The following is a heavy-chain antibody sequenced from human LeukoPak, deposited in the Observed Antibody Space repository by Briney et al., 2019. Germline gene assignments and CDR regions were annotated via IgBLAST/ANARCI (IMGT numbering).Heavy chain of an antibody. CDR3: AKSVAIYFYYGLDV. V-gene: IGHV3-23*01. CDR1: GFTFSSYD. D-gene: IGHD3-3*01. Sequence: GGSLRLSCAASGFTFSSYDMSWVRQAPGKGLEWVSVIGSSGGSTYYADSVKGRFTISRDNSKNTLFLQMDSLRAEDTAPYYCAKSVAIYFYYGLDVWGQGTTVTVSS. CDR2: IGSSGGST. J-gene: IGHJ6*02.